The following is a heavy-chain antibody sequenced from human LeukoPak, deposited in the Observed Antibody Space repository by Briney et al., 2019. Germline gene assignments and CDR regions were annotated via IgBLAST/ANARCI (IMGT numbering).Heavy chain of an antibody. CDR3: AKSTKYQLLPNWFDP. V-gene: IGHV3-23*01. Sequence: GGSLRLSCAASGFTFSSYAMSWVRQAPGKGLEWVSAISGSGGSTYYADSVKGRFTISRDNSKNTLYLQMNSLRAEDTAVYYCAKSTKYQLLPNWFDPWGQGTLVTVSS. CDR2: ISGSGGST. D-gene: IGHD2-2*01. CDR1: GFTFSSYA. J-gene: IGHJ5*02.